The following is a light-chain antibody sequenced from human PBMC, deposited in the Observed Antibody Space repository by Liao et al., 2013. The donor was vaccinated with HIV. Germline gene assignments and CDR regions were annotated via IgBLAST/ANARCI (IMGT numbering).Light chain of an antibody. J-gene: IGLJ3*02. CDR1: KLGDKY. Sequence: SYELTQPPSVSVSPGQTASITCSGDKLGDKYACWYQQKPGQSPVLVIYQDSKRPSGIPERFSGSNSGNTATLTISGVEAGDEADYYCQVWDSSSEVFGGGTKLTVL. CDR2: QDS. CDR3: QVWDSSSEV. V-gene: IGLV3-1*01.